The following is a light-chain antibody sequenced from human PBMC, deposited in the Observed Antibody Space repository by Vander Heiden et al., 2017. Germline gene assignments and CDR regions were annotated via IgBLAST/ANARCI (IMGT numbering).Light chain of an antibody. CDR3: AAWDDSLSGLYV. CDR2: RDS. CDR1: SSNIGSNF. Sequence: QSVLTQPPSASGTPGQRVSISCSGSSSNIGSNFVYWYQQLPGTAPKLLIYRDSQRPSGVPDRFSGSKSGTSASLAISGLRSEDEADYYCAAWDDSLSGLYVFGTGTKVTVL. V-gene: IGLV1-47*01. J-gene: IGLJ1*01.